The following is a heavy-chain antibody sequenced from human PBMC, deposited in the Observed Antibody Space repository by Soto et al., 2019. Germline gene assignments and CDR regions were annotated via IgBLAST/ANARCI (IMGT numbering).Heavy chain of an antibody. V-gene: IGHV4-31*03. Sequence: SETLSLTCTVSGGSISSGGYYWSWIRQHPGKGLEWIGYIYYSGRTYYNPSLKSRVTISVDTSKNQFSLKLNSVTAADTAVYYCARDRGSSSLLLYYYGMDVWGQGTTVTVSS. D-gene: IGHD6-13*01. CDR2: IYYSGRT. CDR1: GGSISSGGYY. J-gene: IGHJ6*02. CDR3: ARDRGSSSLLLYYYGMDV.